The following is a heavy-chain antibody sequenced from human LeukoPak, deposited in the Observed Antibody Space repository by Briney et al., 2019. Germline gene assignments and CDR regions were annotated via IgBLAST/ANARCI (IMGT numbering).Heavy chain of an antibody. D-gene: IGHD4-17*01. CDR3: ARARMTTVTTFYFDY. CDR1: GGSFSGYY. J-gene: IGHJ4*02. CDR2: IYYSGST. Sequence: PSETLSLTCAVYGGSFSGYYWSWIRQHPGKGLEWIGYIYYSGSTYYNPSLKSRVTISVDTSKNQFSLKLSSVTAADTAVYYCARARMTTVTTFYFDYWGQGTLVTVSS. V-gene: IGHV4-31*11.